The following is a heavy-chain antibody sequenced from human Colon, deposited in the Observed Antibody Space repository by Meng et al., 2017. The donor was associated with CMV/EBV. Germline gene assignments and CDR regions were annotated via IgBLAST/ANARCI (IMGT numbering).Heavy chain of an antibody. V-gene: IGHV4-4*07. D-gene: IGHD3-10*01. Sequence: VQLRESGPGLLKPSATLSLTCTVSGASITSYYWSWIRQPAGKGLEWIGRVYISGNTNYNPSLKSRVTMSIDTSKNQLSLNIRSVTAADTAVYYCARDSNLSGLAYWGQGTLVTVSS. CDR2: VYISGNT. J-gene: IGHJ4*02. CDR3: ARDSNLSGLAY. CDR1: GASITSYY.